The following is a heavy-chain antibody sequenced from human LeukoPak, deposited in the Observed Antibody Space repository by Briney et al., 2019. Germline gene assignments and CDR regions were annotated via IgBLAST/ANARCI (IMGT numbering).Heavy chain of an antibody. J-gene: IGHJ4*02. D-gene: IGHD5-18*01. V-gene: IGHV3-30*18. Sequence: GRSLRLSSAASGFTFSSYVMHWVRQAPGKGLEWVAIISYDGSNKYYADSVKGRFTISRDNSKNTLFLQMNSLRAEDTAVYYCAKDRTSVHLWLSDLDYWGQGTLVTVSS. CDR3: AKDRTSVHLWLSDLDY. CDR1: GFTFSSYV. CDR2: ISYDGSNK.